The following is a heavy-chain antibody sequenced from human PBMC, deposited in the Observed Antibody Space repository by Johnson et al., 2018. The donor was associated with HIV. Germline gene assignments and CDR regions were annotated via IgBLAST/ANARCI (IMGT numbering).Heavy chain of an antibody. D-gene: IGHD3-10*01. V-gene: IGHV3-30-3*02. CDR1: GFTFSSYA. CDR3: AKPYGSGSYDAFDI. J-gene: IGHJ3*02. Sequence: VQLVESGGGLVQPGGSLRLSCAASGFTFSSYAMHWVRQAPGKGLEWVAVISYDGSNKYYADSVKGRFTISRDNSKNTLSLQMNSLRAEDTAVYYCAKPYGSGSYDAFDIWGQGTMVTVSS. CDR2: ISYDGSNK.